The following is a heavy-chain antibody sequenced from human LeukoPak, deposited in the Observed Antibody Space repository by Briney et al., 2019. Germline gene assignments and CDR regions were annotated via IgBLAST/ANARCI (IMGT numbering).Heavy chain of an antibody. D-gene: IGHD3-3*01. CDR1: GGPFGGYS. Sequence: SETLSLTCIFSGGPFGGYSWDWIRQSPGKGLEWIGEITDTGSTNYIPSLKSRVTISVDSSQSQISLELRSVTAADTAVYFCARKGARVVGTMYYHYYGLDVWGQGTTVIVSS. CDR3: ARKGARVVGTMYYHYYGLDV. J-gene: IGHJ6*02. V-gene: IGHV4-34*01. CDR2: ITDTGST.